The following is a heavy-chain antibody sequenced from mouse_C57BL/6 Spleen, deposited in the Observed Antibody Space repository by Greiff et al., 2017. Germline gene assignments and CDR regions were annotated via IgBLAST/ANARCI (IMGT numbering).Heavy chain of an antibody. D-gene: IGHD1-1*01. CDR3: ARRYGSRYYAMDY. CDR2: IYPSDSET. V-gene: IGHV1-61*01. J-gene: IGHJ4*01. CDR1: GYTFTSYW. Sequence: VQLQQSGAELVRPGSSVKLSCKASGYTFTSYWMDWVKQRPGQGLEWIGNIYPSDSETHYNQKFKDKATLTVDKSSSTAYMQLSSLTSEDSAVYYCARRYGSRYYAMDYWGQGTSVTVSS.